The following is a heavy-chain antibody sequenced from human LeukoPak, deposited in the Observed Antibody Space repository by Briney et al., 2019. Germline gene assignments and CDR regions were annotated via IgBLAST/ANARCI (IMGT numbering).Heavy chain of an antibody. D-gene: IGHD3-10*01. CDR1: GFTFSDYS. CDR3: ARRFYGSAWGDYFDY. CDR2: ITSTSRYI. V-gene: IGHV3-21*01. Sequence: GGSLRLPCAASGFTFSDYSMNWVRQAPGKGLEWVSSITSTSRYIYYADSVKGRFTISRDNSKNTLYLQMNSLRAEDTAVYYCARRFYGSAWGDYFDYWGQGTLVTVSS. J-gene: IGHJ4*02.